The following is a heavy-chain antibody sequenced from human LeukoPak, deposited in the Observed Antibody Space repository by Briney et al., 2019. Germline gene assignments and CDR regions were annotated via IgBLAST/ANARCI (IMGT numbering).Heavy chain of an antibody. V-gene: IGHV3-23*01. J-gene: IGHJ4*02. CDR3: AEEPSSGWNPTRYFHS. CDR2: ISGSGGGT. Sequence: GGSLRLSCAASGFTFNNYAMNWVRQGPGKGLEWVSGISGSGGGTYYADSVKGRFTISRDNSKNTLYLQMNSLRAEDTAVYYCAEEPSSGWNPTRYFHSWGQGTLVTVSS. CDR1: GFTFNNYA. D-gene: IGHD6-19*01.